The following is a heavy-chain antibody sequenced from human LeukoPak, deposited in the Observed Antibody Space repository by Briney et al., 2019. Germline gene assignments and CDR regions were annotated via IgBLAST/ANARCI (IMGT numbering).Heavy chain of an antibody. D-gene: IGHD5-24*01. CDR3: ARGSATATIQLDN. J-gene: IGHJ4*02. V-gene: IGHV3-66*01. Sequence: GGSLRLSCTASGFXVSSSYMSWVRQAPGKGLEWVSLIYAIGTTYYADSVKGRYTISRDNSKNTVYLQMNSLRAEDTAVYYCARGSATATIQLDNWGQGTLVTVSS. CDR2: IYAIGTT. CDR1: GFXVSSSY.